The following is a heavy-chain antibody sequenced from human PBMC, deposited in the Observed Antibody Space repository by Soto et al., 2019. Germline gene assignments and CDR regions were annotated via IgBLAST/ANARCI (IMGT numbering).Heavy chain of an antibody. CDR2: IVVASGRT. CDR1: GFDFGSFG. J-gene: IGHJ3*01. CDR3: SADHPHTAIGWPV. V-gene: IGHV1-58*02. Sequence: ASVKVSCKASGFDFGSFGIQFLRQTRGRGLEWIGWIVVASGRTNYARQFQGRVAFSRDMSSTTAYMDLYDLKSDDTAVYFCSADHPHTAIGWPVWG.